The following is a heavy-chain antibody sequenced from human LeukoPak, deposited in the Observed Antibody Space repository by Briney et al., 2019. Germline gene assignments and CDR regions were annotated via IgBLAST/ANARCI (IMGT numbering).Heavy chain of an antibody. CDR3: ARDNGSGSYDRAEYFQH. CDR1: GYTFSAYT. CDR2: IDADNGDT. Sequence: ASVKVSCKASGYTFSAYTIHWVRQAPGQRFEWMGWIDADNGDTRYSQKFQGRVTITADESTSTAYMELSSLRSEDTAVYYCARDNGSGSYDRAEYFQHWGQGTLVTVSS. V-gene: IGHV1-3*01. J-gene: IGHJ1*01. D-gene: IGHD1-26*01.